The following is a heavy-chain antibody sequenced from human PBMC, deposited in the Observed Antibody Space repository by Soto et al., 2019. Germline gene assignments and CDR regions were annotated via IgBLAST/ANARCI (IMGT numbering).Heavy chain of an antibody. CDR3: ARDPYYYDSSGYYYLDY. J-gene: IGHJ4*02. V-gene: IGHV3-21*01. CDR2: ISSSSSYI. CDR1: GFTFSSYS. Sequence: GGALRLSCAASGFTFSSYSMNRVRQAPGKGLEWVSSISSSSSYIYYADSVKGRFTISRDNAKNSLYLQMNSLRAEDTAVYYCARDPYYYDSSGYYYLDYWGQGTLVTVSS. D-gene: IGHD3-22*01.